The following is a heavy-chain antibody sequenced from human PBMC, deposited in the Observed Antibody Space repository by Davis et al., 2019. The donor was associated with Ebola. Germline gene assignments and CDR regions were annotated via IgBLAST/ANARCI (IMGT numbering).Heavy chain of an antibody. Sequence: GGSLRLSCAASGFSFSSYWMNWVRQAPGKGLEWLSFISSDSGTIYYADSVRGRFTISRDNAKNSLYLQMNTLRDEDTAVYYCARDHGGGQRIMSFGVVPEIGWFDPWGQGTLVTVSS. CDR2: ISSDSGTI. CDR3: ARDHGGGQRIMSFGVVPEIGWFDP. D-gene: IGHD3-3*01. J-gene: IGHJ5*02. CDR1: GFSFSSYW. V-gene: IGHV3-48*02.